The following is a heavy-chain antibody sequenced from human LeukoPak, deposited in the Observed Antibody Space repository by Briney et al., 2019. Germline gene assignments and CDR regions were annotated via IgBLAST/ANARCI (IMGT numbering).Heavy chain of an antibody. V-gene: IGHV1-8*01. Sequence: ASVKVSCKASGYTFTSYDINWVRQATGQGLEWMGWMNPNSGNTGYAQKFQGRVTMTRNTSISTAYMELSSLRSEDTAVYYCAREGGYCSGGSCFRGGFDPWGQGTLVTVSS. CDR3: AREGGYCSGGSCFRGGFDP. CDR2: MNPNSGNT. J-gene: IGHJ5*02. D-gene: IGHD2-15*01. CDR1: GYTFTSYD.